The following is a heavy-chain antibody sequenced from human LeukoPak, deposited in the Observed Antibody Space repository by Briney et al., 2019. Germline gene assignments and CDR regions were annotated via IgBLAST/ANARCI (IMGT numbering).Heavy chain of an antibody. Sequence: SETLSLTCTVSGGSISSSSYYWGWIRQPPGKGLEWIGSIYYSETTYYNPSLKSRVTISVDTSKNQFSLRLSSVTAADTAVYYCARLRGWQQLAYFDYWGQGTLVTVSS. CDR3: ARLRGWQQLAYFDY. J-gene: IGHJ4*02. CDR1: GGSISSSSYY. D-gene: IGHD6-13*01. CDR2: IYYSETT. V-gene: IGHV4-39*01.